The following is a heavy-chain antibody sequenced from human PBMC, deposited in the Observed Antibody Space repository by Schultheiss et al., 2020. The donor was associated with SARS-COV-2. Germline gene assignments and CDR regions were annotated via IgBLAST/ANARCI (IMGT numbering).Heavy chain of an antibody. V-gene: IGHV4-61*02. CDR2: VYPSGTT. CDR1: GYSISSGGYY. Sequence: SETLSLTCAVSGYSISSGGYYWTWVRQPAGKGLEWIGRVYPSGTTNYNPSLKSRVTMSVDMSNNEFSLRLSSVTAADTAVYYCASEKGAYYYDSSGFDYWGQGTLVTVSS. J-gene: IGHJ4*02. D-gene: IGHD3-22*01. CDR3: ASEKGAYYYDSSGFDY.